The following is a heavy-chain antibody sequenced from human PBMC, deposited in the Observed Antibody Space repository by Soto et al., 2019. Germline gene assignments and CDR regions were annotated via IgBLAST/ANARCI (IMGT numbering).Heavy chain of an antibody. J-gene: IGHJ5*02. CDR1: GFTLSSDS. CDR3: ARAGTMVRRVMAHWFAP. Sequence: GGSLRVSCAASGFTLSSDSKNWVRQAPGKGLEGVSYISSSSSTIYSADSVKGRYPISRDNAKNSLYLQMNSLRAEDTAVYYCARAGTMVRRVMAHWFAPWGQGTLAPVSS. CDR2: ISSSSSTI. D-gene: IGHD3-10*01. V-gene: IGHV3-48*01.